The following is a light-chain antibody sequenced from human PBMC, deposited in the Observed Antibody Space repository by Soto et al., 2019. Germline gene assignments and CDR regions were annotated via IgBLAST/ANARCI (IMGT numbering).Light chain of an antibody. CDR3: QQHGSSPPSWT. J-gene: IGKJ1*01. CDR2: GAS. CDR1: QSVSSNY. Sequence: PGTLSLSPGERATLFCRASQSVSSNYLAWYQQKPGQAPRLLIYGASSRATGIPDRFSGSGSGTDFSLTISRLEPEDSAVYYCQQHGSSPPSWTFGQGTKVEIK. V-gene: IGKV3-20*01.